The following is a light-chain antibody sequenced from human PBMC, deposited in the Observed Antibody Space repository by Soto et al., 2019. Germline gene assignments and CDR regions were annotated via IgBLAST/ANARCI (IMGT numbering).Light chain of an antibody. CDR2: GAS. V-gene: IGKV3-15*01. CDR3: QQYNNWLYT. Sequence: EIVMTQSPATLSVSPGDRATLSCRASQSVSSNLAWYQQKPGQAPRLLISGASIRATDIPARFSGSGSGTDFTLTISSLQSEDSAVDYCQQYNNWLYTFGQGTKVDIK. CDR1: QSVSSN. J-gene: IGKJ2*01.